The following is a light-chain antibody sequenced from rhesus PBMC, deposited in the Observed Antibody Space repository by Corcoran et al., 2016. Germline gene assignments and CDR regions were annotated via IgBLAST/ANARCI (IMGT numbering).Light chain of an antibody. CDR3: QQHNSYPLT. CDR2: AAF. CDR1: QGISKY. V-gene: IGKV1-33*02. Sequence: DIQMTQSPSSLSASVGDTVTITCQASQGISKYLAWYQQQPGKAPKLLIYAAFTLQSGVPSRFRGSGSWTEFTLTISSLQPEDFATYYCQQHNSYPLTFGGGTKVELK. J-gene: IGKJ4*01.